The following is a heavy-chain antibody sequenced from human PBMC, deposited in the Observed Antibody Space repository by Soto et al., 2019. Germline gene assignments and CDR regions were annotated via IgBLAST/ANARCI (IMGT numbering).Heavy chain of an antibody. CDR2: IYHGVSV. CDR1: GYSIGSGYY. Sequence: PPETLSLTFAVSGYSIGSGYYWAWLRQSPVTGLEWIGSIYHGVSVYCNPSHNSRVAVSLDTSKNHFSLKLSAVTAGDTAGFYGARTFDYSGMDVWGQGTTVTVSS. CDR3: ARTFDYSGMDV. V-gene: IGHV4-38-2*01. J-gene: IGHJ6*02. D-gene: IGHD3-3*01.